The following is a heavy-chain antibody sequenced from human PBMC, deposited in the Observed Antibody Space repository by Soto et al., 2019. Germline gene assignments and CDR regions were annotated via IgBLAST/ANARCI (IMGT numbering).Heavy chain of an antibody. CDR2: IIPIFGTA. V-gene: IGHV1-69*13. Sequence: SVKVSCKASGGTFSSYAISWVRQAPGQGLEWMGGIIPIFGTANYAQKFQGRVTITADESTSTAYMELSSLRSEDTAVYYCARCQKGTAMVDVGPNYYYYGMDVWGQGTTVTVSS. D-gene: IGHD5-18*01. CDR1: GGTFSSYA. J-gene: IGHJ6*02. CDR3: ARCQKGTAMVDVGPNYYYYGMDV.